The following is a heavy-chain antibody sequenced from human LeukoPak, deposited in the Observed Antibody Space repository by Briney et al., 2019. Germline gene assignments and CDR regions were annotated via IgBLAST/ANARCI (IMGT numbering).Heavy chain of an antibody. Sequence: GGSLRLSCAASGFTFSSYWMSWVRQAPGKGLEWVANIKQDGSEKYYVDSVKGRFTISRDNSKNTLYLQMNSLRAEDTAVYYCASIAAAGTGFDPWGQGTLVTVSS. CDR2: IKQDGSEK. D-gene: IGHD6-13*01. CDR1: GFTFSSYW. CDR3: ASIAAAGTGFDP. J-gene: IGHJ5*02. V-gene: IGHV3-7*01.